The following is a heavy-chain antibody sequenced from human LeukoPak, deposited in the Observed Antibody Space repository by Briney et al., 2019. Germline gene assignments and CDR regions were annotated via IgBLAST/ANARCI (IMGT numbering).Heavy chain of an antibody. CDR2: IIPIFGTA. V-gene: IGHV1-69*05. Sequence: SVKVSCKASGGTFSSYAISWVRQAPGQGLEWMGGIIPIFGTANYAQKFQGRVTITTDESTSTAYMELSSLRSEDTAVYYCARVYCSSTSCLPPDYYYYYMDVWGKGTTVAVSS. D-gene: IGHD2-2*01. CDR3: ARVYCSSTSCLPPDYYYYYMDV. CDR1: GGTFSSYA. J-gene: IGHJ6*03.